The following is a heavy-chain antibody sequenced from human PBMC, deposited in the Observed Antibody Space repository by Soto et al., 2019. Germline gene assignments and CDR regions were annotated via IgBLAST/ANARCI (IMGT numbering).Heavy chain of an antibody. V-gene: IGHV3-23*01. CDR1: GFTFSSYA. CDR2: ISGSGGST. J-gene: IGHJ4*02. Sequence: GGSLRLSCAASGFTFSSYAMSWVRKAPGKGLEWVSAISGSGGSTYYADSVKGRFTISRDNSKNTLYLQMNSLRAEDTAVYYCAQGANIVVVVAATADYWGQGTLVTVSS. D-gene: IGHD2-15*01. CDR3: AQGANIVVVVAATADY.